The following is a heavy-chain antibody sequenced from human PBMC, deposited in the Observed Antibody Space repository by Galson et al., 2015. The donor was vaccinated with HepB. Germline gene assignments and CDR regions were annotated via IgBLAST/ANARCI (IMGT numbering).Heavy chain of an antibody. CDR3: ARAPLYSGSSVMDY. V-gene: IGHV4-34*01. D-gene: IGHD6-6*01. CDR1: GGSFSGYY. J-gene: IGHJ4*02. CDR2: INHSEST. Sequence: SETLSLTCAVYGGSFSGYYWSWIRQPPGKGLEWIGEINHSESTNYNPSLKSRVTISLDTSKNQFSLKLSSVTAADTAVYYCARAPLYSGSSVMDYWGQGTLVTVSS.